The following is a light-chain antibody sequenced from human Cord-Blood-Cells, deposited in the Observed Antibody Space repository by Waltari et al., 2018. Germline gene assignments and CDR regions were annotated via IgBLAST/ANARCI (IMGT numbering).Light chain of an antibody. CDR2: AAS. CDR3: QQSYSEIT. J-gene: IGKJ5*01. CDR1: QSISSY. Sequence: DIQMTQSPSSLSASVGDRVTITCRASQSISSYLNWYQQKPGKAPKLLIYAASSLQSGVPSRFRRSGSGTDFTLTISSLRPEDCATDYCQQSYSEITFGQGTRLEIK. V-gene: IGKV1-39*01.